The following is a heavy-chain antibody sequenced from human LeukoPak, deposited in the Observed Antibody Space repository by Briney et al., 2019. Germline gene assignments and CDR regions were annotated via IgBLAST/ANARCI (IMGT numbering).Heavy chain of an antibody. CDR1: GYTLTTYY. V-gene: IGHV1-46*01. CDR3: ARAPLGGDTY. CDR2: INPSGGST. J-gene: IGHJ4*02. Sequence: ASVKVSCKASGYTLTTYYMHWVRQAPGQGLEWMGIINPSGGSTSYAQKFQGRVTMTRDTSTSTFYMELSSLRSDDTAVYYCARAPLGGDTYSGQGTLVTVSS. D-gene: IGHD2-21*02.